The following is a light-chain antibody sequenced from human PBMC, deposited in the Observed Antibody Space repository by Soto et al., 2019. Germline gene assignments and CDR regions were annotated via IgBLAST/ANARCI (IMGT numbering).Light chain of an antibody. CDR3: ATWDNGRTGVV. Sequence: QSVLTQPPSPSGTPGQRVTISCSGSSSNIGSNTVHWYQQIPGTAPKLLIYTNNQRSSGVSDRFSGSKSDTSASLVISGLQSEDEADYYCATWDNGRTGVVVGGGTKLTVL. CDR2: TNN. CDR1: SSNIGSNT. J-gene: IGLJ2*01. V-gene: IGLV1-44*01.